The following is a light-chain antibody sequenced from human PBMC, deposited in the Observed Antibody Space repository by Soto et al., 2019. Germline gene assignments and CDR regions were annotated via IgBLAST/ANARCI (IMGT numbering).Light chain of an antibody. CDR1: QNVFNN. Sequence: EIVVTQSPVTLSVSPGETATLSCRASQNVFNNLAWYQVKPGQAPRLLIYGASTRVTGIPVRFSGSGSGTDFTLTIHSLQSEDFAVYYCQQYNQWLTFGGGTKVEIK. V-gene: IGKV3-15*01. CDR2: GAS. J-gene: IGKJ4*01. CDR3: QQYNQWLT.